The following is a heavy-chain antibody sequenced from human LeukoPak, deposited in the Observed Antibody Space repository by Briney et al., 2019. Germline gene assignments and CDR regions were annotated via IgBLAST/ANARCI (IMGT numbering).Heavy chain of an antibody. V-gene: IGHV3-30*02. CDR2: IRYDGSNK. CDR1: GFTFSNCG. D-gene: IGHD3-9*01. Sequence: GGSLRLSCAASGFTFSNCGMHWVRQAPGKGLEWVAFIRYDGSNKYYADSVKGRFTISRDNSKNTLYLQMNSLRAEDTAVYYCARHILTGYFFDYWGQGTLVTVSS. J-gene: IGHJ4*02. CDR3: ARHILTGYFFDY.